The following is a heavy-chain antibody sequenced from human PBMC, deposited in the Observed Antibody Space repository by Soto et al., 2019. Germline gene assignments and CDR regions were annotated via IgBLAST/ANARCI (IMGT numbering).Heavy chain of an antibody. D-gene: IGHD3-10*01. CDR2: ISAYNGNT. Sequence: QVQLVQSGAEVKKPGASVKVSCKASGYTFTSYGISWVRQAPGQGLEWMGWISAYNGNTNYAQKLQSRVTMTTDTSTSTAYMELRSLRSDDTAVYYCARLMSYYYGSGRPDAFDIWGQGTMVTVSS. J-gene: IGHJ3*02. CDR1: GYTFTSYG. CDR3: ARLMSYYYGSGRPDAFDI. V-gene: IGHV1-18*01.